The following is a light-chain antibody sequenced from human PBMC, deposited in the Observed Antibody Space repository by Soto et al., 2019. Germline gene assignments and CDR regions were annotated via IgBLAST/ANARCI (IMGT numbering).Light chain of an antibody. CDR3: QQLNTYPIT. CDR1: QGISSS. CDR2: VAS. Sequence: DIQLTQSPSFLSASVGDRVTITCRASQGISSSLAWYQQQPGKAPKLLIYVASTLQSGVPSRFSGSGSGTEFTLPITSLQPEDFATYYCQQLNTYPITFGQGTRLEIK. J-gene: IGKJ5*01. V-gene: IGKV1-9*01.